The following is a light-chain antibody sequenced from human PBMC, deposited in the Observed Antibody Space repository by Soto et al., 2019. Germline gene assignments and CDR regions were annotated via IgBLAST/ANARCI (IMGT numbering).Light chain of an antibody. Sequence: DIQMTQSPSSLSSSVGDRVTISCQASQDISNYLNWFQQKPGKAPNLLIYDGSKLETGVPSRFSGSGSGTHFTFTISSLQPEDIATYYCQQYDNRPLTFGGGTKVDIK. CDR1: QDISNY. J-gene: IGKJ4*01. CDR2: DGS. CDR3: QQYDNRPLT. V-gene: IGKV1-33*01.